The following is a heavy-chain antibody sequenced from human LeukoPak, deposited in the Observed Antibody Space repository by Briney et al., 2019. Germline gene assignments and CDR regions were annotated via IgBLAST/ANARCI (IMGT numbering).Heavy chain of an antibody. CDR2: ISSSSSYI. Sequence: GGSLRLSCAASGFTFENYWMTWVRQAPGKGLEWVSSISSSSSYIYYADSVKGRFTISRDNAKNSLYLQMNSLRAEDTAVYYCARVPSGRFYYYMDVWGKGTTVTVSS. CDR1: GFTFENYW. CDR3: ARVPSGRFYYYMDV. V-gene: IGHV3-21*01. J-gene: IGHJ6*03.